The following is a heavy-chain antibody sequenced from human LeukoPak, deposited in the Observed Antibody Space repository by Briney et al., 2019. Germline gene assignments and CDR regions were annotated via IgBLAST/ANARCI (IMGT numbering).Heavy chain of an antibody. CDR3: ARDPRLNWFDP. V-gene: IGHV4-38-2*02. CDR1: GYSISSGYY. J-gene: IGHJ5*02. Sequence: SETLSLTCAVSGYSISSGYYWGWIRQPPGKGLDWIGSIYHSGSTYYNPSLKSRVTISVDTSKNQFSLKLSSMTAADTAVYYYARDPRLNWFDPWGQGTLVTVSS. CDR2: IYHSGST.